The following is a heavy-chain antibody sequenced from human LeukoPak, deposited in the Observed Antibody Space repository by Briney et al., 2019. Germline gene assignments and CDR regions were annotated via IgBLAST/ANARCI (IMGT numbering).Heavy chain of an antibody. CDR1: GFTVSSNY. CDR2: IYSGGST. V-gene: IGHV3-53*01. D-gene: IGHD4-23*01. J-gene: IGHJ4*02. CDR3: ARAAGRPLVKNYGGNFFDY. Sequence: GGSLRLSCAASGFTVSSNYMSWVRQAPGKGLEWVSVIYSGGSTYYADSVKGRFTISRDNSKNTLYLQMNSLRAEDTAVYYCARAAGRPLVKNYGGNFFDYWGQGTLVTVSS.